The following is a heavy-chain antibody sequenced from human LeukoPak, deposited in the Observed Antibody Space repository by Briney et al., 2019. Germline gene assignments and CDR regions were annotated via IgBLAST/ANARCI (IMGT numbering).Heavy chain of an antibody. CDR1: GFTFSHFA. Sequence: PGGSLRLSCGVSGFTFSHFAMSWVRQAPGKGLQCDADFVKGRFTISRDNSKNTLYLQMTGLRAEDTAVYYCAKLKRVGIAPFDHWGQGDLVTVSS. V-gene: IGHV3-23*01. CDR3: AKLKRVGIAPFDH. D-gene: IGHD3-10*01. J-gene: IGHJ4*02.